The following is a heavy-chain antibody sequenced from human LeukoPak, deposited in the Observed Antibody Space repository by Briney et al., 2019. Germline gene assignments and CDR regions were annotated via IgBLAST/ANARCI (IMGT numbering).Heavy chain of an antibody. V-gene: IGHV4-30-4*01. CDR2: IYYSGST. J-gene: IGHJ6*02. D-gene: IGHD4-23*01. CDR3: ARDGGYGGNSYHYYYGMDV. CDR1: GGSISSGDYY. Sequence: SSETLSLTCTVSGGSISSGDYYWSWIRQPPGKGLEWIGYIYYSGSTYYNPSLKSRVTISVDTSKNQFSLKLSSVTAADTAVYYCARDGGYGGNSYHYYYGMDVWGQGTTVTVSS.